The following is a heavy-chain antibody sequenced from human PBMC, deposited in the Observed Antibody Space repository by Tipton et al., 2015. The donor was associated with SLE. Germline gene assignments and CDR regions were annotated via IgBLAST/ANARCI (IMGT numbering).Heavy chain of an antibody. CDR1: IGSLNNYY. CDR3: ARSTPDEFDF. V-gene: IGHV4-59*01. D-gene: IGHD5/OR15-5a*01. CDR2: IYYTGNI. Sequence: GLVKPSETLSLTCIVSIGSLNNYYWSWIRQPPGKGLEWIGNIYYTGNINYSPSLKSRVSMSVDTSKNRFSLKLKTVTAADTAVYYCARSTPDEFDFWGHGTLVTVSS. J-gene: IGHJ4*01.